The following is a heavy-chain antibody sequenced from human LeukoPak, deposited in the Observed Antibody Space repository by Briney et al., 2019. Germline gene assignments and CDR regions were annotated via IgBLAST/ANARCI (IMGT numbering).Heavy chain of an antibody. D-gene: IGHD6-19*01. J-gene: IGHJ4*02. CDR3: AKGKYSSGGVPDY. CDR1: GFTVSSNY. CDR2: ISGGGEST. V-gene: IGHV3-23*01. Sequence: GGSLRLSCAASGFTVSSNYMSWVRQAPGKGLEWVSSISGGGESTYYADSVKGRFTVSRDNSKNTLYLQINSLRGEDTAVYYCAKGKYSSGGVPDYWGQGTLVTVSS.